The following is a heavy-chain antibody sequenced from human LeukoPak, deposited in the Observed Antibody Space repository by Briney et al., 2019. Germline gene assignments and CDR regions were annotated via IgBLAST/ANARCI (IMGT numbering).Heavy chain of an antibody. CDR1: GFTFSSYW. D-gene: IGHD4-23*01. Sequence: PGGSLRLSCAASGFTFSSYWMSWVRQAPGKGLEWVSSVSLSSTYIYYADSVKGRFTISRDNAKNSLYLQMNSLRAEDTAVYYCADYGANSMDVWGKGTTVTVSS. V-gene: IGHV3-21*01. CDR3: ADYGANSMDV. CDR2: VSLSSTYI. J-gene: IGHJ6*04.